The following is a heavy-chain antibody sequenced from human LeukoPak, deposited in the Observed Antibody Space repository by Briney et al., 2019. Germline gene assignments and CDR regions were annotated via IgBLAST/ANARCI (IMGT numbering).Heavy chain of an antibody. Sequence: PGGSLRLSCAASGLTFSSYAMSWVRQAPGKGLEGVSAITWSGDTTYYADSVKGRLTIYRDNSKHTLYLQMTSLRAEDTAVYYCAKGSIAVALFDYWGQGTLVTVSS. CDR1: GLTFSSYA. D-gene: IGHD6-19*01. V-gene: IGHV3-23*01. J-gene: IGHJ4*02. CDR2: ITWSGDTT. CDR3: AKGSIAVALFDY.